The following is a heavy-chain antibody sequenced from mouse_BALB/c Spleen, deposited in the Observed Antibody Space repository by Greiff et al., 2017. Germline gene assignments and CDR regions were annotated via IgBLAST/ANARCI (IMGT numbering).Heavy chain of an antibody. V-gene: IGHV2-9*02. CDR1: GFSLTSYG. CDR3: ARAAYCFDY. J-gene: IGHJ2*01. CDR2: IWAGGSP. Sequence: VHLVESGPGLVAPSQSLSITCTVSGFSLTSYGVHWVRQPPGKGLEWLGVIWAGGSPNYNSALMSRLSISKDNSKSKVFLKMNSLQTDDTAMYYCARAAYCFDYWGQGTTLTVSS.